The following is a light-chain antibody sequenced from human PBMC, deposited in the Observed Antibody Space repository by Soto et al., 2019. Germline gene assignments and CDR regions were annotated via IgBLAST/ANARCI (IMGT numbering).Light chain of an antibody. CDR1: SNDVGAYNY. CDR3: SSYKTTSTVL. Sequence: QSVLTQPASVSGSPGQSIAIYCIGTSNDVGAYNYVSWYQQHPGKAPKLLIYDVSGRPSGVSDRFSGSKSGNSASLTISGLQAEDEDAYYCSSYKTTSTVLFGGGTKVTVL. J-gene: IGLJ2*01. V-gene: IGLV2-14*01. CDR2: DVS.